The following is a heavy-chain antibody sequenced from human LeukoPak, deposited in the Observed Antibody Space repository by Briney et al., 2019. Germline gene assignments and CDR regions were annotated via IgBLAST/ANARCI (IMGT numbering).Heavy chain of an antibody. CDR2: INHSGST. CDR3: ARGPPADIVVVPAAPTFDY. CDR1: GGSFSGYY. V-gene: IGHV4-34*01. Sequence: SETLSLTCAVYGGSFSGYYWSWIRQPPGKGLEWIGEINHSGSTNYNPSLKSRVTISVDTSKNQFSLKLSSVTAADTAVYYCARGPPADIVVVPAAPTFDYWGQGTLATVSS. D-gene: IGHD2-2*01. J-gene: IGHJ4*02.